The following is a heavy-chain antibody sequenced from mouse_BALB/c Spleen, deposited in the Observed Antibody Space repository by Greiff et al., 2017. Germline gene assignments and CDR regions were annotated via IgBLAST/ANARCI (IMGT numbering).Heavy chain of an antibody. Sequence: EVQVVESGGGLVQPGGSRKLSCAASGFTFSSFGMHWVRQAPEKGLEWVAYISSGSSTIYYADTVKGRFTISRDNPKNTLFLQMTSLRSEDTAMYYCARASLYYYGSSPYYAMDYWGQGTSVTVSS. D-gene: IGHD1-1*01. CDR2: ISSGSSTI. CDR1: GFTFSSFG. J-gene: IGHJ4*01. CDR3: ARASLYYYGSSPYYAMDY. V-gene: IGHV5-17*02.